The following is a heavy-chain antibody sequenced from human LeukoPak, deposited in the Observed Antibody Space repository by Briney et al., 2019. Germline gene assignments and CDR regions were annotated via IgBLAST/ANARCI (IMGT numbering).Heavy chain of an antibody. J-gene: IGHJ4*02. D-gene: IGHD3-22*01. CDR1: GFTFGGYA. CDR2: INGDGGGT. CDR3: AKDITPNYYVSSGYEASFDY. V-gene: IGHV3-43*02. Sequence: GGSLRLSCAASGFTFGGYAMRWVRQAPGKGLEWVSHINGDGGGTYYADSVKGRFTISRDNSKNSLYLQMNSLRTEDTALYCCAKDITPNYYVSSGYEASFDYWGQGTLVTVSS.